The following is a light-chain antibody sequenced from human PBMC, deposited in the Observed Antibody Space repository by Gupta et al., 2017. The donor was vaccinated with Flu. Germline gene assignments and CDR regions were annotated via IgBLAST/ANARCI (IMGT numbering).Light chain of an antibody. Sequence: RATLSCRASQSVSSSYLAWYQQKPGQAPRLLIYGASSRATGVPDRFSGSGSGTEFTLTISRLEPEDFAVYYCQQYGSSPLLTFGGGTKVEIK. CDR2: GAS. CDR1: QSVSSSY. V-gene: IGKV3-20*01. CDR3: QQYGSSPLLT. J-gene: IGKJ4*01.